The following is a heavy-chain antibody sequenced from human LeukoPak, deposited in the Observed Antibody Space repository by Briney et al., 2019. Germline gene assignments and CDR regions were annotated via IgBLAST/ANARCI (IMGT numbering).Heavy chain of an antibody. D-gene: IGHD6-19*01. J-gene: IGHJ4*02. Sequence: SETLSLTCTVSGGSISSYYWSWIRQPPGKGLEWIGYIYYSGSTNYNPSLKSRVTISVDTSKNQFSLKLSSVTAADTAVYYFATHTPPGIAVAGSNPEGLFDYWGQGTLVTVSS. CDR2: IYYSGST. CDR1: GGSISSYY. V-gene: IGHV4-59*01. CDR3: ATHTPPGIAVAGSNPEGLFDY.